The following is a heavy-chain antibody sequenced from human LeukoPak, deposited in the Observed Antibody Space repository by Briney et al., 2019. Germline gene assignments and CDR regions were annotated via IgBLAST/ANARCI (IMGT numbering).Heavy chain of an antibody. V-gene: IGHV1-69*06. CDR3: ARDPGLLWFGGLRPFYDY. CDR2: IIPIFGTA. J-gene: IGHJ4*02. Sequence: ASVKVSCKASGGTFSSYAISWVRQAPGQGLEWMGGIIPIFGTANYAQKSQGRVTITADKSTSTAYMELSSLRSEDTAVYYCARDPGLLWFGGLRPFYDYWGQGTLVTVSS. CDR1: GGTFSSYA. D-gene: IGHD3-10*01.